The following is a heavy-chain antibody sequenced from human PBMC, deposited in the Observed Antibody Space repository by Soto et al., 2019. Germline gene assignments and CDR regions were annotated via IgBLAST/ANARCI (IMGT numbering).Heavy chain of an antibody. D-gene: IGHD2-21*02. Sequence: GGSLRLSCAASGFTFSSYGMHWVRQAPGKGLEWVAVISYDGSNKYYADSVKGRFTISRDNSKNTLYLQMNSLRAEDTAVYYCAKDLMDVVVTATNSTYFDYWGQGTLVTVSS. CDR2: ISYDGSNK. CDR1: GFTFSSYG. V-gene: IGHV3-30*18. CDR3: AKDLMDVVVTATNSTYFDY. J-gene: IGHJ4*02.